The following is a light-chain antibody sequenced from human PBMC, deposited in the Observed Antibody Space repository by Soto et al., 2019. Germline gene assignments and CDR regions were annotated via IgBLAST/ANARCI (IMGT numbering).Light chain of an antibody. V-gene: IGLV2-11*01. CDR3: CSIAGSYPPGV. J-gene: IGLJ1*01. Sequence: QSVLTQPRSVSGSPGQSVTISCTGTSSDVGGYNYVSWYQQHPGKAPKLMIYDVSKRPSGVPDRFSGSKSGNTASLTISGLKAEDEADYYCCSIAGSYPPGVFGTGTKVTVL. CDR1: SSDVGGYNY. CDR2: DVS.